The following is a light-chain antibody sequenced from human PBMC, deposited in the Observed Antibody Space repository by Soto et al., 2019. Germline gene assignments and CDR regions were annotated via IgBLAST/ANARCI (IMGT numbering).Light chain of an antibody. J-gene: IGLJ1*01. Sequence: QSVLTQPASVSGSPGQSITVSCTGTSSDVGGYKYVSWYQHHPGRAPKLMIYEVSNRPSGVSHRFSGSKSGNTASLTISGLQPEDEADYYCSSYTTSSTLVFGTGTKATVL. CDR1: SSDVGGYKY. V-gene: IGLV2-14*01. CDR2: EVS. CDR3: SSYTTSSTLV.